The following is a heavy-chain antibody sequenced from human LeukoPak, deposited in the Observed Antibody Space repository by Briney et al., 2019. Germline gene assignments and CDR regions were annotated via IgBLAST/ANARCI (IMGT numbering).Heavy chain of an antibody. CDR1: GGSFSGYH. D-gene: IGHD3-10*01. J-gene: IGHJ4*02. CDR3: TRRSYDSGSYYDGWYFDY. CDR2: INHNGNT. V-gene: IGHV4-34*01. Sequence: SETLSLTCAVYGGSFSGYHWNWIRQAPGKGLESIGEINHNGNTNYNPSLKGRVTISVDTSKNQFSLKLNSVTAADTAVYYCTRRSYDSGSYYDGWYFDYWGQGTLVTVSS.